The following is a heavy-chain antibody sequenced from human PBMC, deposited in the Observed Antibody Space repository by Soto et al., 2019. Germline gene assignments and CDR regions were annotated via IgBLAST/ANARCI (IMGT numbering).Heavy chain of an antibody. J-gene: IGHJ4*02. CDR2: IIPIFGTA. CDR1: GGTLSSYA. D-gene: IGHD6-13*01. CDR3: ARDPHPYSSSWYRFDY. V-gene: IGHV1-69*12. Sequence: QVQLVQSGAEVKKPGSSVKVSCKASGGTLSSYAISWVRQAPGQGLEWMGGIIPIFGTANYAQKFQGRVTITADESTSTAYMELSSLRSEDTAVYFCARDPHPYSSSWYRFDYWGQGTLVTVSS.